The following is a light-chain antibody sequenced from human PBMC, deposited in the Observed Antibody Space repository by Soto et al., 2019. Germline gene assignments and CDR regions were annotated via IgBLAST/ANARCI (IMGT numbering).Light chain of an antibody. CDR2: GAS. J-gene: IGKJ5*01. V-gene: IGKV3D-15*01. CDR1: QSVKSN. Sequence: EIVLTQSPGTPSLSPGERATLSCRASQSVKSNLAWYQQKPGQAPRLLIYGASSRATGIPARFSGSGSGTEFTLTISSLQSEDSGVYYCQQYNKWPAEITFGQGTRLEIK. CDR3: QQYNKWPAEIT.